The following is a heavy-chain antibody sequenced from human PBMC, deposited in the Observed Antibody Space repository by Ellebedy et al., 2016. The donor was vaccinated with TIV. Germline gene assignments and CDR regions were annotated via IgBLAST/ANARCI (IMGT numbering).Heavy chain of an antibody. CDR3: ARGHSSGWYREFDY. V-gene: IGHV1-2*02. CDR2: INPNRGGT. CDR1: GYTFTGYY. Sequence: ASVKVSCKASGYTFTGYYMHWVRQAPGQGLEWMGWINPNRGGTNYAQKFQGRVTMTRDTSLSTAYMELSRLRSDDTAVYYCARGHSSGWYREFDYWGQGTLVTVTS. J-gene: IGHJ4*02. D-gene: IGHD6-19*01.